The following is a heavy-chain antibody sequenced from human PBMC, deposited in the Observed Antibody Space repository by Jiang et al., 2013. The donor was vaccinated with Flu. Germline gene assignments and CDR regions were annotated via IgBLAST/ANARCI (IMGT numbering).Heavy chain of an antibody. V-gene: IGHV4-59*01. CDR2: IYYSGST. D-gene: IGHD2-15*01. CDR1: SYY. J-gene: IGHJ4*02. CDR3: ARDSGSGGFHRPFDY. Sequence: SYYWSWIRQPPGKGLEWIGHIYYSGSTNYNPSLKSRVTISVDTSKNQFSLKLSSVTAADTAMYYCARDSGSGGFHRPFDYWGQGTLVTVSS.